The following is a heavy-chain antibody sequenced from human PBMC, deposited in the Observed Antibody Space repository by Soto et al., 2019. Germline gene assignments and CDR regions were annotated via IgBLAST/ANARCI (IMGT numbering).Heavy chain of an antibody. V-gene: IGHV1-46*01. CDR1: GYTFTSYY. Sequence: ASVKVSCKASGYTFTSYYMHWVRQAPGQGLEWMGIINPSGGSTSYAQKFQGRVTMTRDTSTSTVYMELSSLRSEDTAVYYCAREVSSGGYCSGGSCYWDWFDPWGQGTLVTVSS. J-gene: IGHJ5*02. D-gene: IGHD2-15*01. CDR2: INPSGGST. CDR3: AREVSSGGYCSGGSCYWDWFDP.